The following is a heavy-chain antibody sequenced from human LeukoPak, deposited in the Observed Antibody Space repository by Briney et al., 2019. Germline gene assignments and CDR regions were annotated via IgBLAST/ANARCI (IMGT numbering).Heavy chain of an antibody. CDR2: ISGDGGST. CDR1: GFTFDDYA. J-gene: IGHJ4*02. Sequence: GGSLRLSCAASGFTFDDYAVHWVRQAPGKGLELVSLISGDGGSTYYADSVKGRFTISRDNSKNSLYLQMNSLRTEDTALYYCAKDPYDYGYFDYWGQGTLVTVSS. V-gene: IGHV3-43*02. CDR3: AKDPYDYGYFDY. D-gene: IGHD3-16*01.